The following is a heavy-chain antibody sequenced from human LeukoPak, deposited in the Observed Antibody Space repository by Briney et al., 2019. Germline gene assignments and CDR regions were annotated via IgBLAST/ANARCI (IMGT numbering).Heavy chain of an antibody. J-gene: IGHJ4*02. V-gene: IGHV1-69*04. CDR3: ARDSIIFDY. Sequence: ASVKVSCKASGGTFSSYAISWVRQAPGQGLEWMGRIIPILGIANYAQKFQGRVTTTADKSTSTAYMELSSLRSEDTAVYYCARDSIIFDYWGQGTLVTVSS. CDR1: GGTFSSYA. CDR2: IIPILGIA.